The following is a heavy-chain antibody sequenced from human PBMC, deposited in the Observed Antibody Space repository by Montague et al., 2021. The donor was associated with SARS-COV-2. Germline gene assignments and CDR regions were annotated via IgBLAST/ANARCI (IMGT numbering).Heavy chain of an antibody. V-gene: IGHV3-11*01. CDR2: ISSSGSTI. CDR1: GFTVSDYY. Sequence: SLRLSCSASGFTVSDYYMSWIRQAPGKGLEWVSYISSSGSTIYYADSVXGRFTISRDNAKNSLYLQMNSLRAEDTAVYYCARDTALEGSRTGMDVWGQGTTVTVSS. CDR3: ARDTALEGSRTGMDV. D-gene: IGHD1-1*01. J-gene: IGHJ6*02.